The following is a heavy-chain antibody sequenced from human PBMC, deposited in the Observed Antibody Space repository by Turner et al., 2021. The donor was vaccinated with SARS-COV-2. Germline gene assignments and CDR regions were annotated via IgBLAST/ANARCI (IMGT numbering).Heavy chain of an antibody. CDR3: ARHYYDSSGFYYPDY. D-gene: IGHD3-22*01. J-gene: IGHJ4*02. CDR2: IYYSGST. CDR1: GGSISSSSYY. Sequence: QLQLQESGPGLVKPSETLSLTCTVSGGSISSSSYYWGWIRQPPEKGLEWIWIIYYSGSTYYNPSLKSRVTISVDTSKNQFSLKLSSVTAADTAVYYCARHYYDSSGFYYPDYWGQGTLVTVSS. V-gene: IGHV4-39*01.